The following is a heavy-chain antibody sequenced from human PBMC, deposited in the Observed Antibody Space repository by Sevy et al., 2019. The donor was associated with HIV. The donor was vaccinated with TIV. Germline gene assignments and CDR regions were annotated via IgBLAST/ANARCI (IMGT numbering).Heavy chain of an antibody. J-gene: IGHJ4*02. CDR3: ARLVSCGGDCYYLDS. CDR2: ISHAESYK. Sequence: GGSLRLSCAASGFSFSNYDMHWVRQAPGKGLDWVAVISHAESYKKYAESVKVRFTISRDNFKNTLFLQMDSLRSEDTAVYFCARLVSCGGDCYYLDSWGQGALVTVSS. D-gene: IGHD2-21*02. V-gene: IGHV3-30-3*01. CDR1: GFSFSNYD.